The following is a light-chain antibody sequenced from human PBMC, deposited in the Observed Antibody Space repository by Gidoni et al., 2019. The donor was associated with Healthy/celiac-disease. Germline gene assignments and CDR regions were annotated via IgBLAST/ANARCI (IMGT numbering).Light chain of an antibody. J-gene: IGLJ2*01. CDR1: SSNIGAGYD. Sequence: QSVLTQPPSVSAAPVQRVTISCTGSSSNIGAGYDVHWYQQLPGTAPKLLIYGNSNRPSGVPDRFSGSKSGTSASLAITGLQAEDEADYYCQSYDSSLSAVVFGGGTKLTVL. CDR2: GNS. CDR3: QSYDSSLSAVV. V-gene: IGLV1-40*01.